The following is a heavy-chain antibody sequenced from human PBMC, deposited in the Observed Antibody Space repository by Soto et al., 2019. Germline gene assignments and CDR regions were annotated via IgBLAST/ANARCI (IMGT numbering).Heavy chain of an antibody. Sequence: QLHLQESGPRLVKPSETLSLICTVSGASIRSRGSYWGWIRQSPGKGLEWIGSISHSGSTFYNSHPKSRVPTSPDTSNDHSSLKVSSLTAADPAIFYCVRHLSGGDAFEMWGQGKLVTVSS. V-gene: IGHV4-39*01. D-gene: IGHD7-27*01. J-gene: IGHJ3*02. CDR1: GASIRSRGSY. CDR2: ISHSGST. CDR3: VRHLSGGDAFEM.